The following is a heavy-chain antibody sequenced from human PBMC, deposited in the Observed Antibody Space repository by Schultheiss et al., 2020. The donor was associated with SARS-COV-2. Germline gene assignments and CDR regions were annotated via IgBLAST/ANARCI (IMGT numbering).Heavy chain of an antibody. V-gene: IGHV3-53*05. CDR1: GFTVSSNY. D-gene: IGHD3-16*01. Sequence: GGSLRLSCAASGFTVSSNYMSWVRQAPGKGLEWVSVIYSGGSTYYADSVKGRFTISRDNSKNTLYLQMNSLRAEDTAVYYCARGLVPANGDTLDYWGQGTLVTVSS. J-gene: IGHJ4*02. CDR3: ARGLVPANGDTLDY. CDR2: IYSGGST.